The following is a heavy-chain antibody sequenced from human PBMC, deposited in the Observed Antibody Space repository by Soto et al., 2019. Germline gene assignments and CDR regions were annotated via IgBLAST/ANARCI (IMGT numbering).Heavy chain of an antibody. J-gene: IGHJ6*02. V-gene: IGHV1-69*05. CDR2: IMPVFPTP. CDR3: ARHKDRLQLGGNDYYILDV. D-gene: IGHD5-12*01. CDR1: VGTFSTSA. Sequence: VQLEQSGPEVKKPGSSVKVSCKASVGTFSTSALSWVRQAPGQWLEWMGGIMPVFPTPAYAQKFKGRVNNTSDESTSTADMEWGGLTSDDTAVYYCARHKDRLQLGGNDYYILDVWGQGTEVTVSS.